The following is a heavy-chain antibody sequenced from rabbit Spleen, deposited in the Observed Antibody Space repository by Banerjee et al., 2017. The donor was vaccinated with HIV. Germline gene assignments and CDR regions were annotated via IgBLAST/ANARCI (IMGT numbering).Heavy chain of an antibody. Sequence: QQLVESGGGLVKPGASLTLTCIASGVSFSGSSYMCWVRQAPGKGLEWIACIDSGSSDFTYFASWAKGRFTISKTSSTTVTLQMTSLTAADTATYFCARGEYFTVGFSSDGIYLDLWGPGTLVTVS. CDR3: ARGEYFTVGFSSDGIYLDL. CDR1: GVSFSGSSY. V-gene: IGHV1S40*01. J-gene: IGHJ4*01. CDR2: IDSGSSDFT. D-gene: IGHD7-1*01.